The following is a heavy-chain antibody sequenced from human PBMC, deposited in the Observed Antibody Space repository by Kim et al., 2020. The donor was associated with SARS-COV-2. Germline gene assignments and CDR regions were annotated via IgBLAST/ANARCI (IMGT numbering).Heavy chain of an antibody. V-gene: IGHV3-23*01. D-gene: IGHD2-2*02. CDR1: GFTFSSYA. J-gene: IGHJ4*02. Sequence: GGSLRLSCAASGFTFSSYAMSWVRQAPGKGLEWVSAISGSGGSTYYADSVKGRFTISRDNSKNTLYLQMNSLRAEDTAVYYCATFWRDTDIVVVPAAIPFDYWGQGTLVTVSS. CDR3: ATFWRDTDIVVVPAAIPFDY. CDR2: ISGSGGST.